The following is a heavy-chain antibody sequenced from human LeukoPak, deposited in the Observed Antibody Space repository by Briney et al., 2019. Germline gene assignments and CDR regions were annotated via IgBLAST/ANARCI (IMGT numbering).Heavy chain of an antibody. D-gene: IGHD2-8*01. CDR3: ARNYFTNYPGYFDH. CDR2: INGNGGST. CDR1: GFTFDNYG. J-gene: IGHJ4*02. V-gene: IGHV3-20*04. Sequence: GGPLRLSCAASGFTFDNYGMSWARQVPGKGLEWVSSINGNGGSTAYADSVKGRFTISRDNAKNSLYLQMNSLRAEDTGVYYCARNYFTNYPGYFDHWGQGTLVTVSS.